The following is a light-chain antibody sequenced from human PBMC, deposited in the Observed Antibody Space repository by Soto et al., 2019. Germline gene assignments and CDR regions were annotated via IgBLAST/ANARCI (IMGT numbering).Light chain of an antibody. V-gene: IGKV3-20*01. CDR2: GAS. J-gene: IGKJ1*01. CDR1: EGVGSN. Sequence: EIVMTQSPATLSVSPGGRATLSCRTSEGVGSNLAWYNQKPGQAPRLLIYGASSRATGIPDRFSGSGSGTDFTLTISRLEPEDFAVYYCQQYGSSPWTFGQGTKVDI. CDR3: QQYGSSPWT.